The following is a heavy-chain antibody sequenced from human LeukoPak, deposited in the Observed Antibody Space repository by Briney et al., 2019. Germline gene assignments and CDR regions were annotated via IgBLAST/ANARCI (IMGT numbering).Heavy chain of an antibody. D-gene: IGHD3-22*01. CDR2: ISAYNGNT. J-gene: IGHJ4*02. CDR1: GYTFTSYD. CDR3: AREQKNYYDSSGYYPDY. V-gene: IGHV1-18*01. Sequence: ASVKVSCKASGYTFTSYDINWVRQATGQGLEWMGWISAYNGNTNYAQKLQGRVTMTTDTSTSTAYMELRSLRSDDTAVYYCAREQKNYYDSSGYYPDYWGQGTLVTVSS.